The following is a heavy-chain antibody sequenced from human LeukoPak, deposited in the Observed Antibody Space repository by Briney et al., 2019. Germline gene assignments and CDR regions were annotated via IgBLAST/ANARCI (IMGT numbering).Heavy chain of an antibody. CDR3: ARGYHDYHDPNPIDY. J-gene: IGHJ4*02. Sequence: SETLSLTCTVSGGSINSYYLSWIRQPPGKGLEWIGYIAYSGSTNYNPSLKSRVTISVDTSKNQFSLRLSSVTAADTAVYYCARGYHDYHDPNPIDYWARDPWSPSPQ. CDR2: IAYSGST. CDR1: GGSINSYY. D-gene: IGHD4-11*01. V-gene: IGHV4-59*01.